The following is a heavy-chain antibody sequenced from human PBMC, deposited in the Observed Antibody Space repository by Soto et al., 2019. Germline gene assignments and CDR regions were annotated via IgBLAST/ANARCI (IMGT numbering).Heavy chain of an antibody. D-gene: IGHD3-10*01. CDR1: GYTFTGYY. CDR3: ARAHSTMVRGVIITGAFDI. Sequence: ASVKVSCKASGYTFTGYYMHWMRQAPGQGLEWMGWINPNSGGTNYAQKFQGWVTMTRDTSISTAYMELSRLRSDDTAVYYCARAHSTMVRGVIITGAFDIWGQGTMVTVSS. V-gene: IGHV1-2*04. CDR2: INPNSGGT. J-gene: IGHJ3*02.